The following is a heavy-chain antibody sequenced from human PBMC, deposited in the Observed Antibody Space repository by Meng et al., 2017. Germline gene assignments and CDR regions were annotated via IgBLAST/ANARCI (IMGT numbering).Heavy chain of an antibody. Sequence: SLKISCAASGFTFDDYVLHWGRQAPGKGLEWDSGISWNSGSIGHADSVKGRFTIARDNAKNSLYLQMNSLRAEDTTLYYCAKDISSNGHSHRDYSYGHAYYYHCGMDVWGQGTMVTVSS. CDR1: GFTFDDYV. D-gene: IGHD5-18*01. CDR3: AKDISSNGHSHRDYSYGHAYYYHCGMDV. CDR2: ISWNSGSI. V-gene: IGHV3-9*01. J-gene: IGHJ6*02.